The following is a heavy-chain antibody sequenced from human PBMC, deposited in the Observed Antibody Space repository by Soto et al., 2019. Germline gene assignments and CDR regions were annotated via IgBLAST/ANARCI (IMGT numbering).Heavy chain of an antibody. Sequence: ASVKVSCKASGHLFTAYSMHWVRLAPGQGLEWMGVVNPSGGSTKYAQNFQGRVTMTRDTSTTTIYMELSSLRSDDTAIYYCAREENCSGGTCYSEYFHRWGQGTLVTVYS. CDR3: AREENCSGGTCYSEYFHR. CDR2: VNPSGGST. J-gene: IGHJ1*01. V-gene: IGHV1-46*01. CDR1: GHLFTAYS. D-gene: IGHD2-15*01.